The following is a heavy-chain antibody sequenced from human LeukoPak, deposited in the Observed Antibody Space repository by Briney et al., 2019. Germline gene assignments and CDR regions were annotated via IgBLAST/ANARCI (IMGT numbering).Heavy chain of an antibody. CDR3: ARGLPCVY. CDR2: IYYSGST. Sequence: PSETLSLTCTVSGGSISSSSYYWGWIRQPPGKGLKWIGSIYYSGSTYYNPSLKSRVTISVDTSKNQFSLKLSSVTAADTAVYYCARGLPCVYWGQGTLVTVSS. CDR1: GGSISSSSYY. J-gene: IGHJ4*02. V-gene: IGHV4-39*07.